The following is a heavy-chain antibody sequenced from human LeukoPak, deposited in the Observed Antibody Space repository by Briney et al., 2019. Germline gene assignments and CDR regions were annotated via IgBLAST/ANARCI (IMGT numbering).Heavy chain of an antibody. CDR1: LYASTGDD. Sequence: SLKLSPTASLYASTGDDMHSVPQSPGHRLKSMGWINPNSGGTNYAQKFQGRVTMTRDTSISTAYMELSRLRSDDTAVYYCASGSYARDAFDIWGQGTMVTVSS. CDR3: ASGSYARDAFDI. D-gene: IGHD1-26*01. CDR2: INPNSGGT. J-gene: IGHJ3*02. V-gene: IGHV1-2*02.